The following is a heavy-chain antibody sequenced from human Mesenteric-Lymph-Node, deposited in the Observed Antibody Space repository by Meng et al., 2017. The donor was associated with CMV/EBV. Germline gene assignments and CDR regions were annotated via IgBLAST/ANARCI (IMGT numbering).Heavy chain of an antibody. V-gene: IGHV3-23*03. Sequence: GESLKISCAASGFTFSSYAMSWVRQAPGKGLEWVSVIYSGGSSTYYADSVKGRFTISRDNSKNTLYLQMNSLRAEDTAVYYCAKVRSGWYFDNWGQGTPVTVSS. D-gene: IGHD6-19*01. CDR3: AKVRSGWYFDN. J-gene: IGHJ4*02. CDR1: GFTFSSYA. CDR2: IYSGGSST.